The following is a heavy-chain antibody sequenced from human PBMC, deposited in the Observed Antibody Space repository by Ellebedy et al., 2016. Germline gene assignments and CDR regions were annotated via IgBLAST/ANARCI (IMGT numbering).Heavy chain of an antibody. Sequence: SETLSLXXTVSGGSISSGGYYWSWIRQHPGKGLEWIGYIYYSGSTYYNPSLKSRVTISVDTSKNQFSLKLSSVTAADTAVYYCARTLRLGISLNYFDYWGQGTLVTVSS. J-gene: IGHJ4*02. CDR3: ARTLRLGISLNYFDY. D-gene: IGHD2/OR15-2a*01. CDR2: IYYSGST. CDR1: GGSISSGGYY. V-gene: IGHV4-31*03.